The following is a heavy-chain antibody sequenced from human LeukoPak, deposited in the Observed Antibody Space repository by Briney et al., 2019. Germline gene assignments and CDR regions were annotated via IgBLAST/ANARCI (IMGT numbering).Heavy chain of an antibody. CDR2: IYTSGST. J-gene: IGHJ1*01. V-gene: IGHV4-61*02. CDR3: ARHTLLAAAGTYFQH. D-gene: IGHD6-13*01. Sequence: SQTLSLTCTVSGGSISSGSYYWSWIRQPAGKGLEWIGRIYTSGSTNYNPSLKSRVTISVDTSKNQFSLKLSSVTAADTAVYYCARHTLLAAAGTYFQHWGQGTLVTVSS. CDR1: GGSISSGSYY.